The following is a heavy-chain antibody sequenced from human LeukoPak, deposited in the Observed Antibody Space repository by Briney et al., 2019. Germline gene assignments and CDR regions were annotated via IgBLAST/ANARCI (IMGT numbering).Heavy chain of an antibody. D-gene: IGHD1-26*01. CDR1: GYSISSDYY. CDR2: VYHSGST. Sequence: PSETLSLTCTVSGYSISSDYYWGWIRQPPGKGLGWIGNVYHSGSTYSNPSLKSRVTISVDTSKNQFSLRLSSVTAADTAVYYCARARWELLGSYFDYWGQGTLVTVSS. CDR3: ARARWELLGSYFDY. J-gene: IGHJ4*02. V-gene: IGHV4-38-2*02.